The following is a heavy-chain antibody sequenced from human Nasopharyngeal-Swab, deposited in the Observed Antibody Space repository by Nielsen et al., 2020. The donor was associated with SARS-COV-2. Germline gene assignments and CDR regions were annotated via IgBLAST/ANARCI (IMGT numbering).Heavy chain of an antibody. Sequence: ASVKVSCKASRYTLPSYDINWVRQATAQGREWMGWMNPNSGNTGNAQKFQGRVTITRNTSISTAYMGLSSLRSEDTAVYYCAGGQWPDAWVRGGFDGMDVWGQGTTVTVSS. J-gene: IGHJ6*02. CDR1: RYTLPSYD. CDR2: MNPNSGNT. D-gene: IGHD3-10*01. V-gene: IGHV1-8*03. CDR3: AGGQWPDAWVRGGFDGMDV.